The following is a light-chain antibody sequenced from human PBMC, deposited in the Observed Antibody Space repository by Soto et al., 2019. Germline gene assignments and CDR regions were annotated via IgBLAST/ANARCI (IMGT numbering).Light chain of an antibody. J-gene: IGKJ4*01. V-gene: IGKV3-11*01. CDR2: DSS. CDR1: QTVSSF. CDR3: QQRSSWPL. Sequence: VLTQSPATLSLSPGERATLSCRASQTVSSFLAWYQQKPGQAPRLLIHDSSDRATGIPARFSGSGSGTDFTLTISSLEPEDFAVYYCQQRSSWPLFGGGTKVDIK.